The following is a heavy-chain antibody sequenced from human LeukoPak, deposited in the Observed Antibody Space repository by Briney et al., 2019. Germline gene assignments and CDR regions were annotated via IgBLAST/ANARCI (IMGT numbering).Heavy chain of an antibody. D-gene: IGHD2-2*01. CDR1: GFNFSTYN. CDR2: ISSSSTTI. J-gene: IGHJ4*02. Sequence: GGSLRLSCAASGFNFSTYNMNGVRQAPGRGLEWVSFISSSSTTIYYADSVEGRFTISRDNAENALYLQMDSLRAEDTAVYYCARAPAASFDYWGQGALITVSS. CDR3: ARAPAASFDY. V-gene: IGHV3-48*04.